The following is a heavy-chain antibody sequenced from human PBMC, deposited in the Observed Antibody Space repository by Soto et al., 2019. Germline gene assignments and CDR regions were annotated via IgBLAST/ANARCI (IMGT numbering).Heavy chain of an antibody. V-gene: IGHV1-69*02. D-gene: IGHD2-2*01. CDR1: GGTFSSYT. CDR3: ASQLAYQLPIGAFDI. J-gene: IGHJ3*02. Sequence: QVQLVQSGAEVKKPGSSVKVSCKASGGTFSSYTISWVRQAPGQGLEWMGRIIPILGIANYAQKFQGRVTITADKSTSTAHMELSSLRSEDTAVYYCASQLAYQLPIGAFDIWGQGTMVTVSS. CDR2: IIPILGIA.